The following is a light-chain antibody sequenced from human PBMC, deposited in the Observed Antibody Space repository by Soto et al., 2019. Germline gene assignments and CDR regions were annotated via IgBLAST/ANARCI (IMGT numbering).Light chain of an antibody. J-gene: IGLJ2*01. Sequence: QSALTQPASVSGSPGQSVTISCTGASSDVGGHNYVSWYQQHPGIAPKLVIYEVSNRPSGVPNRFSGSKSDNTASLTISGLQAEDEADYYRTSYMSSSTSVVFGGGTKLTVL. CDR1: SSDVGGHNY. V-gene: IGLV2-14*01. CDR3: TSYMSSSTSVV. CDR2: EVS.